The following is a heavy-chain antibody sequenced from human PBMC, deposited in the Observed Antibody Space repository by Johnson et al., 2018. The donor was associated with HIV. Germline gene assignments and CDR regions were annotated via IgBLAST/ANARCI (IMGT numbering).Heavy chain of an antibody. CDR3: AREAATTFWGWDAFDI. CDR2: ISYDGSNK. Sequence: QVQLVESGGGVVQPGRSLRLSCAASGFTFSSYAIHWVRQAPGKGLEWVAVISYDGSNKYYTDSVKGRFTISRDNSKNTLYLQMNSLRAEDTAVYYCAREAATTFWGWDAFDIWGHGKMVTVSS. J-gene: IGHJ3*02. V-gene: IGHV3-30-3*01. D-gene: IGHD3-10*02. CDR1: GFTFSSYA.